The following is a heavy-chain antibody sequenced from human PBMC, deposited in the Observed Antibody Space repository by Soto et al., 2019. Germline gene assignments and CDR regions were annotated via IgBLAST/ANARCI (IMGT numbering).Heavy chain of an antibody. CDR1: GFTFSSYA. CDR2: ISGSGGST. CDR3: TTLPMTWDFDH. J-gene: IGHJ4*02. V-gene: IGHV3-23*01. Sequence: GGSLRLSCAASGFTFSSYAMNWVRQAPGKGLEWVSAISGSGGSTYYADSVKGRFTISRDNSKSTLYLEMNSLKAEDTAVYYCTTLPMTWDFDHWGRGTLVTVS. D-gene: IGHD1-26*01.